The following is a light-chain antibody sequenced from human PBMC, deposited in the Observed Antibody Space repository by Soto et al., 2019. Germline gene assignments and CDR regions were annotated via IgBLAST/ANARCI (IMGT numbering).Light chain of an antibody. Sequence: IQITQSPSTLSASVGDRVTITCRASESMSNCLGWYQQKPGKAPKLLISGASSLQSGVPSRFSGSASGTEFTLTISSLQPDDIATYYCQQCHRYLTFGQGTKVDIK. V-gene: IGKV1-5*01. CDR3: QQCHRYLT. CDR2: GAS. J-gene: IGKJ1*01. CDR1: ESMSNC.